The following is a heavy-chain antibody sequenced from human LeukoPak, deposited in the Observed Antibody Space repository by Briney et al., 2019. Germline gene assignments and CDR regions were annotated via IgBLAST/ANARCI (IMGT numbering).Heavy chain of an antibody. V-gene: IGHV3-30*04. Sequence: GGSLRLSCAASGFTFSSYAMHWVRQAPGKGLEWVAVISYDGSNKYYADSVKGRFTISRDNSKNTLCLQMNSLRAEDTAVYYCARVGGLGAFDIWGQGTMVTVSS. CDR1: GFTFSSYA. D-gene: IGHD3-16*01. CDR3: ARVGGLGAFDI. CDR2: ISYDGSNK. J-gene: IGHJ3*02.